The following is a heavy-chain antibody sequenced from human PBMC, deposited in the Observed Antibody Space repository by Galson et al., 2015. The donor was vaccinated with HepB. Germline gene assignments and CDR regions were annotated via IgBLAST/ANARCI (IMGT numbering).Heavy chain of an antibody. D-gene: IGHD3/OR15-3a*01. CDR1: GFTFSSYA. Sequence: SLRLSCAASGFTFSSYAMHWVRQAPGKGLEWVAVISYDGSNKYYADSVKGRFTISRDNSKNTLYLQMNSLRAEDTAVYYCARDQGASRTGYYHMVVWGKGTTVTVFS. CDR2: ISYDGSNK. V-gene: IGHV3-30-3*01. CDR3: ARDQGASRTGYYHMVV. J-gene: IGHJ6*03.